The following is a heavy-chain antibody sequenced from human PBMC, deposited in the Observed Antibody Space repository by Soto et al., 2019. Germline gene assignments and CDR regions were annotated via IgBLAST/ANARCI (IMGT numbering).Heavy chain of an antibody. J-gene: IGHJ5*02. Sequence: SQTLSLTCAISGDSVSSNTASWNWVRQSPSRGLEWLGRTYSRSKWYNDYAVSVKSRIIINPDTSKNQFSLQLNSVTPEDRAVYYSAKGDNLGPKTGYAFDPWGQGILVIVSS. CDR1: GDSVSSNTAS. V-gene: IGHV6-1*01. CDR2: TYSRSKWYN. CDR3: AKGDNLGPKTGYAFDP. D-gene: IGHD5-12*01.